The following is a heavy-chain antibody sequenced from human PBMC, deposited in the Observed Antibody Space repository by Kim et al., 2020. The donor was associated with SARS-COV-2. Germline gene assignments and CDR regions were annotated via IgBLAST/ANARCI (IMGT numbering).Heavy chain of an antibody. Sequence: GGSLRLSCAASGFTFSDYYMSWIRQAPGKGLEWVSYISSSGSTIYYADSVKGRFTISRDNAKNSLYLQMNSLRAEDTAVYYCARGNKMGDGYNLGLFHYYYGMDVWGQGTTVTVSS. CDR3: ARGNKMGDGYNLGLFHYYYGMDV. D-gene: IGHD5-12*01. CDR2: ISSSGSTI. V-gene: IGHV3-11*01. J-gene: IGHJ6*02. CDR1: GFTFSDYY.